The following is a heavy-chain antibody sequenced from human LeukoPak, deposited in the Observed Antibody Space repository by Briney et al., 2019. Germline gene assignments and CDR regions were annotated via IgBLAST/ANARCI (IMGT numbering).Heavy chain of an antibody. Sequence: GGSLRLSCAASGFTFPNYVMSWVRQAPGKGLEWVSYISGGSDTIYYADSVKGRFTISRDNAKNSLYLQMNSLRAEDTAVYYCARGVVPAAPTFDYWGQGTLVTVSS. V-gene: IGHV3-48*01. CDR2: ISGGSDTI. CDR1: GFTFPNYV. J-gene: IGHJ4*02. CDR3: ARGVVPAAPTFDY. D-gene: IGHD2-2*01.